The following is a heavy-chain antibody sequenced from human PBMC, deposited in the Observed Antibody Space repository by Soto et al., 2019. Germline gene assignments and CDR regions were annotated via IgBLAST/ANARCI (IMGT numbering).Heavy chain of an antibody. D-gene: IGHD2-15*01. CDR2: IRSKGDGETT. J-gene: IGHJ6*02. CDR1: GFTFSNAW. CDR3: TTDQAGGYFYYFGVVV. Sequence: PGGSLRLSCAASGFTFSNAWMSWVRQVPGKGLEWVGRIRSKGDGETTDYAAPVRGRFTISRDDSKNTFFLQMNSLKAEDTAVYYCTTDQAGGYFYYFGVVVWGQGTTVTVSS. V-gene: IGHV3-15*01.